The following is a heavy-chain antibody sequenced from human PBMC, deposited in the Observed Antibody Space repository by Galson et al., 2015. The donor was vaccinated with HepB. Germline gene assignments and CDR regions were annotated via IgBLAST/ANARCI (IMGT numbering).Heavy chain of an antibody. Sequence: SLRLSCAASGFTFSSYAMHWVRQAPGKGLEWVAVISYDGSNKYYADSVKGRFTISRDNSKNTLYLQMNSLRAEDTAVYYCARDLFGAVAGTDGPFYYYYYGMDVWGQGTTVTVSS. J-gene: IGHJ6*02. V-gene: IGHV3-30-3*01. CDR3: ARDLFGAVAGTDGPFYYYYYGMDV. CDR2: ISYDGSNK. D-gene: IGHD6-19*01. CDR1: GFTFSSYA.